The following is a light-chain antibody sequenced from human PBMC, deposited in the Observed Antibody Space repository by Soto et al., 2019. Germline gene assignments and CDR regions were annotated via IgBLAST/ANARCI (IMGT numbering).Light chain of an antibody. CDR1: SGSVAASYC. Sequence: QTVVTQEPSFSVSPGGTVTLTCGLSSGSVAASYCPSWYQQPPGQAPRRLIYSAYTRSSGVPDRFSGSILGNKAALTITGAQADDESDYYCVLYLGSGIWVFGGGTKLTVL. V-gene: IGLV8-61*01. CDR3: VLYLGSGIWV. J-gene: IGLJ3*02. CDR2: SAY.